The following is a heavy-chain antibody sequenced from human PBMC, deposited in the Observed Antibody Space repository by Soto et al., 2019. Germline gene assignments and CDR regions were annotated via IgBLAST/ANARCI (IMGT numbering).Heavy chain of an antibody. J-gene: IGHJ6*02. V-gene: IGHV3-30-3*01. Sequence: GGSLRLSCAASGFTFSSYAMHWVRQAPGKGLEWVAVISYDGSNKYYADSVEGRFTISRDNSKNTLYLQMNSLRAEDTAVYYCARDLVVGASTVPYYYGMDVWGHGTTVTVSS. CDR2: ISYDGSNK. D-gene: IGHD2-15*01. CDR3: ARDLVVGASTVPYYYGMDV. CDR1: GFTFSSYA.